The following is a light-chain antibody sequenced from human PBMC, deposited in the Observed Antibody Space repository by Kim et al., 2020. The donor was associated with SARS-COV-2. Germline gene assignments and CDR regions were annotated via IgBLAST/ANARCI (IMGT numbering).Light chain of an antibody. V-gene: IGKV3-20*01. CDR2: GAS. J-gene: IGKJ2*01. CDR3: QQYDGTPPLT. CDR1: QSVSSN. Sequence: LSPGERATLSCRASQSVSSNLAWYQQRPGQAPRLLIYGASRRATGIPDRFSGSGSGTDFTLTISRLEPEDFAVYYCQQYDGTPPLTFGQGTKLEI.